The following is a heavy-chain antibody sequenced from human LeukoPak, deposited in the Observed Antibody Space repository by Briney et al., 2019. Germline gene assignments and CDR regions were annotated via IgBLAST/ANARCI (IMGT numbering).Heavy chain of an antibody. D-gene: IGHD1-26*01. CDR1: GFTFSSYS. J-gene: IGHJ4*02. CDR2: ISSSSSYI. V-gene: IGHV3-21*01. CDR3: ARGAVGASLLFDY. Sequence: GGSLRLSCAASGFTFSSYSMNWVRQAPGKGLEWVSSISSSSSYIYYADSVKGRFTISRDNATNSMYLQMNSLRAEDTAVYYCARGAVGASLLFDYWGQGTLVTVSS.